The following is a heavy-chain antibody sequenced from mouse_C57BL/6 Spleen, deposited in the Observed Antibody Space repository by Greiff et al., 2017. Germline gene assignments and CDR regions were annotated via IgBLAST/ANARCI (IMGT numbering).Heavy chain of an antibody. CDR3: TRRGSSLYYFDY. Sequence: QVQLQQSGAELVRPGASVTLSCKASGYTFTDYEMHWVKQTPVHGLEWIGAIDPETGGTAYNQKFKGKAILTADKSPSTAYMELRSLTSEDSAVYYCTRRGSSLYYFDYWGQGTTLTVSS. CDR2: IDPETGGT. CDR1: GYTFTDYE. J-gene: IGHJ2*01. V-gene: IGHV1-15*01. D-gene: IGHD1-1*01.